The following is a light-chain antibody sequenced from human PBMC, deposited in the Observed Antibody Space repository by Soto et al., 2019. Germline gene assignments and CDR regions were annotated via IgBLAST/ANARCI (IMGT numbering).Light chain of an antibody. J-gene: IGKJ4*01. Sequence: DMQMTQSPSSLSASVGGRVTITSRASQDINNFLAWFQQKPGKAPKPLIYSASSLQDGVPSRFSGSGSGTHFTLTISSLQPEDFATYFCLQYDRFPATFGGGTRVDIE. V-gene: IGKV1-16*01. CDR1: QDINNF. CDR2: SAS. CDR3: LQYDRFPAT.